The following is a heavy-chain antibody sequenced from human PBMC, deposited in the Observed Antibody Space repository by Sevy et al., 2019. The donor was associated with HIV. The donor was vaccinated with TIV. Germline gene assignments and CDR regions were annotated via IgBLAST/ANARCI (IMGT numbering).Heavy chain of an antibody. Sequence: GGSLRLSCAASGFAFTYAWMSWVRQAPGKGLEWVGLSKSKIDGGTTDYAAAVKGRFTISRDDSKNTLYLQMNSLKTEHTAVYYCTTVSGYYDRSFGTFDIWGQGTMVTVSS. CDR1: GFAFTYAW. D-gene: IGHD3-22*01. CDR3: TTVSGYYDRSFGTFDI. CDR2: SKSKIDGGTT. V-gene: IGHV3-15*01. J-gene: IGHJ3*02.